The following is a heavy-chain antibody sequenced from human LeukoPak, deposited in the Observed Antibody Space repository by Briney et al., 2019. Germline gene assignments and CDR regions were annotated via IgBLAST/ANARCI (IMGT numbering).Heavy chain of an antibody. D-gene: IGHD3-10*01. CDR3: ARDLGEIVRGVIDY. CDR1: GYTFTGYY. V-gene: IGHV1-2*02. J-gene: IGHJ4*02. CDR2: INPNSGGT. Sequence: EASVKVSCKASGYTFTGYYMHWVRQAPGQGLEWMGWINPNSGGTNYAQKFQGRVTMTRDTSISTAYMELSRLRSDDTAVYYCARDLGEIVRGVIDYWGQGTLVTVSS.